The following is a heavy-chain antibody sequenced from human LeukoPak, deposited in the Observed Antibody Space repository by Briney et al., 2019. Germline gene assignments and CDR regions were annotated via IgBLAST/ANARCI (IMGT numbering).Heavy chain of an antibody. CDR1: GYSFTSYW. Sequence: GESLKISCKGSGYSFTSYWIGWVRQMPGKGLEWMGIIYPGDSDTRYSPSFQGQVTISADKSISTAYLQWSSLKASDTAMYYCARLNSSWWHAHDAFDIWGQGTMVTVSS. J-gene: IGHJ3*02. D-gene: IGHD6-13*01. CDR2: IYPGDSDT. V-gene: IGHV5-51*01. CDR3: ARLNSSWWHAHDAFDI.